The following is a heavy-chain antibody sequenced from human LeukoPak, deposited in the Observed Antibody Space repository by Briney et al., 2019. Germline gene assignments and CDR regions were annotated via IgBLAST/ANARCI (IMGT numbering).Heavy chain of an antibody. D-gene: IGHD2-8*01. CDR1: GFSFSDYY. V-gene: IGHV3-23*01. CDR3: AKDRMVYGY. Sequence: GGSLRLSCAASGFSFSDYYMSWVRQAPGKGLGWVSAISDSGGRTYYADSVKGRFTISRDNSKNTLYLQMNSLRAEDTAVYYCAKDRMVYGYWGQGTLVTVSS. J-gene: IGHJ4*02. CDR2: ISDSGGRT.